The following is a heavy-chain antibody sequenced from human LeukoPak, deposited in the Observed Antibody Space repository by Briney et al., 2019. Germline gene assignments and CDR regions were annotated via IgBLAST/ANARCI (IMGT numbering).Heavy chain of an antibody. CDR1: GFTFSSYA. J-gene: IGHJ4*02. D-gene: IGHD3-3*01. CDR3: AKCPSGLLYPGY. CDR2: ISGSGGST. V-gene: IGHV3-23*01. Sequence: GGSLRLSCAASGFTFSSYAMSWVREAPGKGLEWVSAISGSGGSTYYADSVKGRFTISRDNSKNTLYLQMNSLRAEDTAVYYCAKCPSGLLYPGYWGQGTLVTVSS.